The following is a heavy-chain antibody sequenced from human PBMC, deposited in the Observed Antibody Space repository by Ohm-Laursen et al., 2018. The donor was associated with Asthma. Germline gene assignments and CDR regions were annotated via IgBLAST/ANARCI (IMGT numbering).Heavy chain of an antibody. CDR2: IWYDGSNK. CDR1: GFIFSNYG. Sequence: SLRLSCSASGFIFSNYGMHWVRQAPGKGLEWVAVIWYDGSNKYYGDSVKGRFTISRDNSKNTLYLQMNSPRAEDTAVYYCAKENSDIVVVPAAIGGYFDYWGQGTLVTVSS. V-gene: IGHV3-33*06. CDR3: AKENSDIVVVPAAIGGYFDY. J-gene: IGHJ4*02. D-gene: IGHD2-2*01.